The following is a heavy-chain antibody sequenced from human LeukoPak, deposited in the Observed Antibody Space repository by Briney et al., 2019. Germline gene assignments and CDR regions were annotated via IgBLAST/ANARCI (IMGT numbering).Heavy chain of an antibody. CDR3: ARSFGSSWRAEYFQH. V-gene: IGHV4-4*07. Sequence: PSETLSLTCTVSGGSISSYYWSWIRQPAGKGLEWIGRIYTSGSTNYNPSLKSRVTMSVGTSKNQFSLKLSSVTAADTAVYYCARSFGSSWRAEYFQHWGQGTLVTVSS. CDR1: GGSISSYY. D-gene: IGHD6-13*01. J-gene: IGHJ1*01. CDR2: IYTSGST.